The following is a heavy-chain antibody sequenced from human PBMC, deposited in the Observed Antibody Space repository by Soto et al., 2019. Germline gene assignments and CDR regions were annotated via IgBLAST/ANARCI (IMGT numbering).Heavy chain of an antibody. Sequence: SETLSLTCTVSSDSISSYYWSWIRQPPGKRLEWIGYISYSGSTDYNPSLKSRVTISGDTSKNQFSLKVSSVTAADTAVYYCARGTSWQLPFDYWGQGTLVTVS. J-gene: IGHJ4*02. V-gene: IGHV4-59*01. D-gene: IGHD6-13*01. CDR1: SDSISSYY. CDR2: ISYSGST. CDR3: ARGTSWQLPFDY.